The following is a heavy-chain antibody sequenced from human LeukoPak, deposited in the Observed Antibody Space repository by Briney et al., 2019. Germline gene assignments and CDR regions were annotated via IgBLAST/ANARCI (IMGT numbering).Heavy chain of an antibody. CDR2: ISGGGAGT. CDR1: GLSFSFYA. Sequence: GGSLRLSCAASGLSFSFYAMSWVRQAPGKGLEWVSSISGGGAGTYYADSVRGRFTISRDNSKNTLYLQMNSLRAEDTALYYCAKGDTYYDLLTCFDFWGPGTLVTVSS. D-gene: IGHD3-9*01. V-gene: IGHV3-23*01. CDR3: AKGDTYYDLLTCFDF. J-gene: IGHJ4*02.